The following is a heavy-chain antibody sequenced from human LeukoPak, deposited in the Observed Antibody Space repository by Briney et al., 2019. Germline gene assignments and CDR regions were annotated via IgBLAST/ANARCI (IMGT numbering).Heavy chain of an antibody. V-gene: IGHV1-46*01. J-gene: IGHJ3*02. Sequence: ASVKVSCKASGYTFTSYYMHWVRQAPGQGLEWMGIINPSGGSTSYAQKFQGRVTMTRDTSTSTVYMELSSLRSEDTAVYYCAADRNGYEGAFDIWGQGTMVTVSS. CDR3: AADRNGYEGAFDI. D-gene: IGHD6-25*01. CDR1: GYTFTSYY. CDR2: INPSGGST.